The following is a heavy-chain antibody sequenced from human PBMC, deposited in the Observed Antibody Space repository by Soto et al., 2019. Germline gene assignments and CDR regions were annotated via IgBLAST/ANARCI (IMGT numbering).Heavy chain of an antibody. CDR2: ISWNSGSI. CDR3: AKDHCSSTSCYFDY. J-gene: IGHJ4*02. V-gene: IGHV3-9*01. D-gene: IGHD2-2*01. Sequence: EVQLVESGGGLVQPGRSLRLSCAASGFTFDDYAMHWVRQAPGKGLEWVSGISWNSGSIGYADSVKGRFTISRDNAKNSLYLQMKSLRAEDTALYYCAKDHCSSTSCYFDYWGQGTLVTVSS. CDR1: GFTFDDYA.